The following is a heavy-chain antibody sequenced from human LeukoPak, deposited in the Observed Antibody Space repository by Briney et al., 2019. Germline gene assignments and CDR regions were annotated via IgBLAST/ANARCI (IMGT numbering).Heavy chain of an antibody. CDR3: ARTIVVVPATLRKGLYYYYYMDV. CDR2: ISAYNGNT. Sequence: ASVKVSCKASGYTFTSYGISWVRQAPGQGLEWMGWISAYNGNTNYAQKLQGRVTMTTDTSTSTAYMELRSLRSDDTAVYYCARTIVVVPATLRKGLYYYYYMDVWGKGTTVTVSS. D-gene: IGHD2-2*01. J-gene: IGHJ6*03. CDR1: GYTFTSYG. V-gene: IGHV1-18*01.